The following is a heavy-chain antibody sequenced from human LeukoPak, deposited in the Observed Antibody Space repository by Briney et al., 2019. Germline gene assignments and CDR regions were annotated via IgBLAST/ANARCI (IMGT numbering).Heavy chain of an antibody. D-gene: IGHD5-18*01. CDR3: ARVADTAMVNFDY. CDR1: GGSISSYY. J-gene: IGHJ4*02. CDR2: IYYSGST. V-gene: IGHV4-59*12. Sequence: PSETLSLTCTVSGGSISSYYWSWIRQPPGKGLEWMGYIYYSGSTNYNPSLKSRVTISVDTSKNQFSLQLNSVTPEDTAVYYCARVADTAMVNFDYWGQGTLVTVSS.